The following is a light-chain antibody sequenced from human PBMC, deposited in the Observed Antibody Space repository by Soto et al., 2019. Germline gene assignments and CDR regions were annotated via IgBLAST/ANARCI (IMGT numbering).Light chain of an antibody. Sequence: EIVMTQSPATLSLSPGGGATLPCRASQSVYNNYLAWYQQKPGQAPRLLIYGASARATGIPARFSGSGSGTEFTLTISSLQSEDFAFYYCQQYNDWPRTFGQGTKVDIK. J-gene: IGKJ1*01. CDR3: QQYNDWPRT. V-gene: IGKV3-15*01. CDR2: GAS. CDR1: QSVYNN.